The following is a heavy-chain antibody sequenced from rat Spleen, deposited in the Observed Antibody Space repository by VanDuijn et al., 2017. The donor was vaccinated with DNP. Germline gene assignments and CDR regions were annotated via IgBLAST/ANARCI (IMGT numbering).Heavy chain of an antibody. D-gene: IGHD4-3*01. CDR2: ISYDGDRI. Sequence: EVQLVESGGGLVQPGRSLKLSCAASGFTFSDYYMAWVRQAPTKGLEWVASISYDGDRIYYRDSVKGRFTISRDNAKSCLYLQMDSLRSEDMATYYCIRWNSGHFDYWGQGVMVTVSS. CDR1: GFTFSDYY. CDR3: IRWNSGHFDY. J-gene: IGHJ2*01. V-gene: IGHV5-20*01.